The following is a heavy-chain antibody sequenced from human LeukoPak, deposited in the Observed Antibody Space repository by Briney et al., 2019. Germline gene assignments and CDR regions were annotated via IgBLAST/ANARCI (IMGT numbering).Heavy chain of an antibody. CDR2: MNPNSGNT. D-gene: IGHD6-19*01. V-gene: IGHV1-8*01. CDR1: GYTFTSYD. J-gene: IGHJ4*02. CDR3: ARGRIGYSSRVFNY. Sequence: ASVKVSCKAFGYTFTSYDINWVRQATGQGLEWMGWMNPNSGNTGYARKFQGRVTMTRNTSISTAYMELSSLRSEDTAVYYCARGRIGYSSRVFNYWGQGTLVTVSS.